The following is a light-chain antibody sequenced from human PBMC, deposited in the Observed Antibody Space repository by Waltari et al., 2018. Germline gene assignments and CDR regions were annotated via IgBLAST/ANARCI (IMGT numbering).Light chain of an antibody. CDR3: QTGGHGTWV. V-gene: IGLV4-69*01. Sequence: QLVLTQSPSASASLGASVRLTCTLDSGHSSNIIAWHQQQPEQGPRYLMKVNSDGSHSKGDGIPDRLSGSGSGAERYLAISSVQSGDEADYYCQTGGHGTWVFGGGTKLTVL. CDR1: SGHSSNI. J-gene: IGLJ3*02. CDR2: VNSDGSH.